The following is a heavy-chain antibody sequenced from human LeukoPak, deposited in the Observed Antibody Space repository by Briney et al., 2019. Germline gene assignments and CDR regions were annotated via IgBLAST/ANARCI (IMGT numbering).Heavy chain of an antibody. CDR2: ISYDGSNK. CDR3: ARDGTTVTTDYYMDV. D-gene: IGHD4-17*01. CDR1: GFTFSINA. V-gene: IGHV3-30-3*01. Sequence: GGSLRLSCAASGFTFSINAMHWVRQAPGKGLEWVAVISYDGSNKYYADSVKGRFTISRDNSKNTLYLQMNSLRAEDAAVYYCARDGTTVTTDYYMDVWGKGTTVTVSS. J-gene: IGHJ6*03.